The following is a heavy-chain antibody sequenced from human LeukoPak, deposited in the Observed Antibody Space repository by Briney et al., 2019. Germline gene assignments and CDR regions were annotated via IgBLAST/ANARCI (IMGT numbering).Heavy chain of an antibody. CDR1: GFTFSSYS. J-gene: IGHJ6*04. CDR2: ISSSSSYI. Sequence: GGSLRLSCAASGFTFSSYSMNWVRQAPGKGLEWVSFISSSSSYIYYADSVKGRFTISRDNAKNSLYLQMNSLSAEDTAVYYCAGTYYYYNGMDVWGKGTTVTVSS. CDR3: AGTYYYYNGMDV. V-gene: IGHV3-21*01.